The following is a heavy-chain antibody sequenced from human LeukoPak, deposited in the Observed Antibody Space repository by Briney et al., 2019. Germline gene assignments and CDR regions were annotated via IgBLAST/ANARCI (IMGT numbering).Heavy chain of an antibody. CDR2: ISYDGTNK. Sequence: GSLRLSCAASGVTFSSYDMHWVRQAPGKGLEWVAVISYDGTNKDYADSVKGRLTISRDTSKNTLYLQMNSLRAEDTAVYYCARLSSGWYSWGQGTLVTVS. CDR3: ARLSSGWYS. J-gene: IGHJ5*02. D-gene: IGHD6-19*01. CDR1: GVTFSSYD. V-gene: IGHV3-30-3*01.